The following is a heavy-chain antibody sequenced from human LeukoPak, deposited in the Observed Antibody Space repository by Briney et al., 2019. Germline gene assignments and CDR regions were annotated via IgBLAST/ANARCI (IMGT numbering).Heavy chain of an antibody. CDR2: IGPSGDKT. V-gene: IGHV3-23*01. CDR1: GFTFSTFA. Sequence: GGSLRLSCAASGFTFSTFAMSWVRQAPGKGLEWVSGIGPSGDKTYYADSVKGRFTISRENSKNMVYLQMNSLRAEDTAVYYCARDLWFGEFDYWGQGNLVTVSS. J-gene: IGHJ4*02. D-gene: IGHD3-10*01. CDR3: ARDLWFGEFDY.